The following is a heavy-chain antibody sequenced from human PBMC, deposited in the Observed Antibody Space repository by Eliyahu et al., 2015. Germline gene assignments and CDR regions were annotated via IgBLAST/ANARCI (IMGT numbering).Heavy chain of an antibody. Sequence: QVQLQESGPGLVKPSQTLSLTCTVSGGSISSGSYYWSWIRQPAGKGLEWIGRIYTSGSTNYNPSLKSRVTISVDTSKNQFSLKLSSVTAADTAVYYCARAPVNQLLGAVYWGQGTLVTVSS. CDR2: IYTSGST. CDR1: GGSISSGSYY. D-gene: IGHD2-2*01. CDR3: ARAPVNQLLGAVY. J-gene: IGHJ4*02. V-gene: IGHV4-61*02.